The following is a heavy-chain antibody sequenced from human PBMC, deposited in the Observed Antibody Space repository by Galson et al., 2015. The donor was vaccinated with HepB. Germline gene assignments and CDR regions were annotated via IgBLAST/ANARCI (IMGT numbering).Heavy chain of an antibody. D-gene: IGHD5-18*01. CDR2: ISSSGSTI. CDR3: ARMVSYYYYYMDV. V-gene: IGHV3-11*01. Sequence: SLRLSCAASGFTFSDYYMSWIRQAPGKGLEWVSYISSSGSTIYYADSVKGRFTISRDNAKNSLYLQMNSLRAEDTAVYYCARMVSYYYYYMDVWGKGTTVTVSS. J-gene: IGHJ6*03. CDR1: GFTFSDYY.